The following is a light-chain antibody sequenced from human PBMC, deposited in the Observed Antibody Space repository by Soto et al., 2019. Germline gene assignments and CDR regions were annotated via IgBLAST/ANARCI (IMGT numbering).Light chain of an antibody. Sequence: DIQMTQSPSTLSASVGDRVTITCRASQSISSWLAWFQQKPGKAPRLLIYDVSTLESGVPSRFSGSGSGTKFTLTVSGLQPDDFATYYCQQYSSSWTFGQGTKVDNK. V-gene: IGKV1-5*01. CDR2: DVS. CDR1: QSISSW. CDR3: QQYSSSWT. J-gene: IGKJ1*01.